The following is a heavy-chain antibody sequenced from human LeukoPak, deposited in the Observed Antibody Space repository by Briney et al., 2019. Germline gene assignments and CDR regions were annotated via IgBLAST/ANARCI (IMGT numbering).Heavy chain of an antibody. CDR2: ISWNSGSI. D-gene: IGHD1-1*01. V-gene: IGHV3-9*01. Sequence: GRSLRLSCAASRFTFDDYAMHWVRQAPGKGLEWVSGISWNSGSIGYADSVKGRFTISRDNAKNSLYLQMNSLRAEDTALYYCAKGPLEGYWGQGTLVTVSS. J-gene: IGHJ4*02. CDR1: RFTFDDYA. CDR3: AKGPLEGY.